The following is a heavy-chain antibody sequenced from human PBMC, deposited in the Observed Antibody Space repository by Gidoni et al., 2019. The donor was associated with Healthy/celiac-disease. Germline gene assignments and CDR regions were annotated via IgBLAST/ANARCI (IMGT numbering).Heavy chain of an antibody. D-gene: IGHD4-17*01. V-gene: IGHV3-33*01. CDR3: ASTVTTDFDY. Sequence: QVQLVESGGGVVPPGRSLSLSCAAAGFTFSSYGMPWVRQAPGKGLEWVAVIWYDGSNKYYADSVNGRFTISRDNSKNTLYLQMNSLRAEDTAVYYCASTVTTDFDYWGQGTLVTVSS. CDR2: IWYDGSNK. J-gene: IGHJ4*02. CDR1: GFTFSSYG.